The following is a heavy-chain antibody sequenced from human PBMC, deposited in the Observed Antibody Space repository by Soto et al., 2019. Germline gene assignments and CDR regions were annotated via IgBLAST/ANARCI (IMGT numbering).Heavy chain of an antibody. CDR1: GFTFSSYW. V-gene: IGHV3-74*01. J-gene: IGHJ4*02. CDR3: ARKGAVAGFGY. CDR2: INSDGSST. D-gene: IGHD6-19*01. Sequence: EVQLVESGGGLVQPGGSLRLSCVASGFTFSSYWLHWVRQAPGKGLVWLSRINSDGSSTNYADSVKGRFTISRDNAKSTLYLQLNSVRAEDTAVYYCARKGAVAGFGYWGQGTLVTVSS.